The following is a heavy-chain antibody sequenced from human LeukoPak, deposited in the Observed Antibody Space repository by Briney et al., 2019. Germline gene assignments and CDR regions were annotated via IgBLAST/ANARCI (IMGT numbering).Heavy chain of an antibody. CDR1: GGSISGYY. CDR3: ARDKDYYDSSGFDY. Sequence: SETLSLTCTVSGGSISGYYWSWIRQPPGKGLEWIGYIHYGGSTNYNPSLKSRVTISLDTSTNQFSLKLSSVTAADTAVYYCARDKDYYDSSGFDYWGQGTLVTVSS. CDR2: IHYGGST. V-gene: IGHV4-59*01. J-gene: IGHJ4*02. D-gene: IGHD3-22*01.